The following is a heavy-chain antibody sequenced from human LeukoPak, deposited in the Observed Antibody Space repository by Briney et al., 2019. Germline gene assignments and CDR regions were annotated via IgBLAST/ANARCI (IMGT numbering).Heavy chain of an antibody. Sequence: ASETLSLTCTVSGDSISNYYWSWIRQPAGKALEWIGRIYSGGNTNYNPSLKSRVTMSVDTSKNQFSLKLSSVTAADTAMYYCARPRSSSGWDGDFDYWGQGTLDTVSS. V-gene: IGHV4-4*07. CDR1: GDSISNYY. D-gene: IGHD6-19*01. J-gene: IGHJ4*02. CDR3: ARPRSSSGWDGDFDY. CDR2: IYSGGNT.